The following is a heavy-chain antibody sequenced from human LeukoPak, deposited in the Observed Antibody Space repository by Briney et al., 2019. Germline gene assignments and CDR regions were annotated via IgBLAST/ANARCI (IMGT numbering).Heavy chain of an antibody. CDR2: IRYDGSNK. D-gene: IGHD6-19*01. V-gene: IGHV3-30*02. Sequence: GGSLRLSCAASGFTFSSYGMHWVRQAPGKGLEWVAFIRYDGSNKYYADSVKGRFTISRDNSKNTLYLQMNSLRAEDTAVYYCARDHRRQWLVQYYWGQGTLVTVSS. CDR1: GFTFSSYG. CDR3: ARDHRRQWLVQYY. J-gene: IGHJ4*02.